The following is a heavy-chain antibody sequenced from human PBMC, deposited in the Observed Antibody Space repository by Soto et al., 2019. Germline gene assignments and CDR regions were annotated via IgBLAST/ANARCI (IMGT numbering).Heavy chain of an antibody. J-gene: IGHJ6*02. CDR3: ARDMRLPYGMDV. CDR2: IYYSGST. V-gene: IGHV4-30-4*01. CDR1: GGSISSGDYY. Sequence: QVQLQESGPGLVKPSQTLSLTCTVSGGSISSGDYYWSWIRQPPGKGLEWIGYIYYSGSTYYNPSLKSRXXIXVXXSKNQFSLKLSSVTAADTAVYYCARDMRLPYGMDVWGQGTTVTVSS. D-gene: IGHD5-18*01.